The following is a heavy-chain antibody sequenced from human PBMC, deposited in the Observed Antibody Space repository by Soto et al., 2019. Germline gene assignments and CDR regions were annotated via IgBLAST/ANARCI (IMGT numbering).Heavy chain of an antibody. CDR3: ARTRIMETMVYGHHDYYLDV. D-gene: IGHD2-8*01. Sequence: GASVKVSWEASGNTITGYYMHWGRQAPGQGPEGMGWINPNSGGTNYAQKFQGWVTMTRDTSISTAYMELSRLRSDDTAAYYCARTRIMETMVYGHHDYYLDVWGKGTTVTVSS. V-gene: IGHV1-2*04. CDR1: GNTITGYY. J-gene: IGHJ6*03. CDR2: INPNSGGT.